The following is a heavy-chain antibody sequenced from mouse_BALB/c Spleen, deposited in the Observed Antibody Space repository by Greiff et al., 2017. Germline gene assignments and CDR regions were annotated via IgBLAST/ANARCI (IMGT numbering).Heavy chain of an antibody. CDR1: GFTFSSFG. D-gene: IGHD1-1*02. CDR2: ISSGSSTI. Sequence: EVKLVESGGGLVQPGGSRKLSCAASGFTFSSFGMHWVRQAPEKGLEWVAYISSGSSTIYYADTVKGRFTISRDNPKNTLFLQMTSLRSEDTAMYYCARGSPYLVDYWGQGTSVTVSS. J-gene: IGHJ4*01. CDR3: ARGSPYLVDY. V-gene: IGHV5-17*02.